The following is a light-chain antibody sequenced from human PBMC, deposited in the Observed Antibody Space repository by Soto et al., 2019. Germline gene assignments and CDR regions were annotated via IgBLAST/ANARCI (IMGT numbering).Light chain of an antibody. CDR1: QSVSSY. CDR2: DAS. Sequence: EIVLTQSPATLSLSPGERATLSCRASQSVSSYLAWYQQKPGQAPRLLIYDASNRATGIPDRFSGSGSGTDFTLTISSLEPEDFAVFYCLQRSNWPLTFGGGTKVDIK. V-gene: IGKV3-11*01. CDR3: LQRSNWPLT. J-gene: IGKJ4*01.